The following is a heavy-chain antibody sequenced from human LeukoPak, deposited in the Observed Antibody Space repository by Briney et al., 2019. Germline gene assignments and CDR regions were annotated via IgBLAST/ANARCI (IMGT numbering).Heavy chain of an antibody. D-gene: IGHD3-9*01. CDR2: IKQDGSEK. CDR1: GFTFTSYW. V-gene: IGHV3-7*03. J-gene: IGHJ4*02. CDR3: ARTPIFRDDFVF. Sequence: GGSLRLSCAGSGFTFTSYWMTWVRQAPGKGLEWVANIKQDGSEKYYVDSVKGRFTISRDNAKNSLYLQMSSLRAEDTAVYYCARTPIFRDDFVFWGQGTLVTVSS.